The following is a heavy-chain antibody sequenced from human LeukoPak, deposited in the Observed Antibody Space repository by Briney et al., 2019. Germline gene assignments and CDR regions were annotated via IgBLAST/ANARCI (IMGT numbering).Heavy chain of an antibody. CDR3: VMWFGELYYFDY. Sequence: SETLSLTCTVSGGSISSYYWSWIRQPPGKGLEWIGSIYYSGSTYYNPSLKSRVTISVDTSKNQFSLRLNSVTAADTAVYYCVMWFGELYYFDYWGQGTLVTVSS. D-gene: IGHD3-10*01. V-gene: IGHV4-59*05. J-gene: IGHJ4*02. CDR2: IYYSGST. CDR1: GGSISSYY.